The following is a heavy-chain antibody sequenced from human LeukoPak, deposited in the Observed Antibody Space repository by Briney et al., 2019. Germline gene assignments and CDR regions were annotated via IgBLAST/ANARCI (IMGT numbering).Heavy chain of an antibody. CDR2: IYTSGST. D-gene: IGHD6-6*01. CDR3: ARDLEYSSSTRFDY. J-gene: IGHJ4*02. Sequence: PSETLSLTCAVYGGSFSGYYWSWIRQPAGKGLEWIGRIYTSGSTNYNPSLKSRVTMSVDTSKNQFSLKLSSVTAADTAVYYCARDLEYSSSTRFDYWGQGTLVTVSS. CDR1: GGSFSGYY. V-gene: IGHV4-4*07.